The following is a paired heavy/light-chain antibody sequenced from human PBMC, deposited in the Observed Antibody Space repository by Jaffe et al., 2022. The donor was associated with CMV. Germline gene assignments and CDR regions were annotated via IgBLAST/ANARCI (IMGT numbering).Light chain of an antibody. CDR3: LLSYSVGGV. V-gene: IGLV7-46*01. CDR1: TGAVTSGHY. Sequence: QAVVTQEPSLTVSPGGTVTLTCGSSTGAVTSGHYPYWFQQKPGQAPRTLIYDTSNKHSWTPARFSGSLLGGKAALTLSGAQPEDEAEYYCLLSYSVGGVFGGGTKLTVL. CDR2: DTS. J-gene: IGLJ3*02.
Heavy chain of an antibody. CDR1: GGTFSSYA. CDR2: IIPIFGTA. J-gene: IGHJ6*02. D-gene: IGHD3-16*02. V-gene: IGHV1-69*01. CDR3: ARDSIYNDYVWGSYRHYYYGMDV. Sequence: QVQLVQSGAEVKKPGSSVKVSCKASGGTFSSYAISWVRQAPGQGLEWMGGIIPIFGTANYAQKFQGRVTITADESTSTAYMELSSLRSEDTAVYYCARDSIYNDYVWGSYRHYYYGMDVWGQGTTVTVSS.